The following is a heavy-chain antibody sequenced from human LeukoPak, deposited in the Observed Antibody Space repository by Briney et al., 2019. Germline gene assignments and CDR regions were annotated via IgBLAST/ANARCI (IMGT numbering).Heavy chain of an antibody. CDR2: INPRGGIS. V-gene: IGHV1-46*01. J-gene: IGHJ4*02. Sequence: ASVKVSCKASGYTFTSYYIHWVRQAPGQGLEWMGIINPRGGISSYAQKFQGRVTMTRDTSTSTVYMDLSSLRSEATAVYYCAREGYYDSSGSNREGFDYWGQGTLVTVSS. CDR1: GYTFTSYY. CDR3: AREGYYDSSGSNREGFDY. D-gene: IGHD3-22*01.